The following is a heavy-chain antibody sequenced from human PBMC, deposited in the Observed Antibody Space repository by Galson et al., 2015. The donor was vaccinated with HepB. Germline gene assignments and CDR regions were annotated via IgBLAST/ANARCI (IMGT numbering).Heavy chain of an antibody. J-gene: IGHJ4*02. CDR3: AKGEGDVSGIYFES. CDR2: INGDGHEK. CDR1: GFTFGAYW. D-gene: IGHD6-13*01. V-gene: IGHV3-7*01. Sequence: SLRLSCAASGFTFGAYWMSWLRQAPGKGLEWLGNINGDGHEKNYVDSVKGRFTSSRDNTKKSLYLQMDSLRADDTAIYYCAKGEGDVSGIYFESWGQGILVTVSS.